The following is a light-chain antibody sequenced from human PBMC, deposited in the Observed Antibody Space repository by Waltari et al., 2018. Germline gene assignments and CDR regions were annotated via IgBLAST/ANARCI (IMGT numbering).Light chain of an antibody. V-gene: IGKV3-20*01. CDR1: QSVSSSY. CDR3: QQYGSSYT. J-gene: IGKJ2*01. CDR2: GAS. Sequence: IVLTQSPGTLSLSPGERATLSCRASQSVSSSYLAWYQQKPGQAPRLLIYGASSRATGIPRRFSGSGSGTDFTLTSSRLEPEDFAVYYCQQYGSSYTFGQGTKLEIK.